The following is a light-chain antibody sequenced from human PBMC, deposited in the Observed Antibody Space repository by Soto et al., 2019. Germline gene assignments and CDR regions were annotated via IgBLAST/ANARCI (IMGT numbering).Light chain of an antibody. Sequence: EIVLTLSPATLSLSTGERATLSCRASQSVSSYLAWYQQKPGQAPRLLIYDASNRATGIPARFSGSGSGTDFTLTISSLEPEDFAVYYCQQRSNWPPIIFGQGTRLEIK. CDR3: QQRSNWPPII. CDR2: DAS. CDR1: QSVSSY. V-gene: IGKV3-11*01. J-gene: IGKJ5*01.